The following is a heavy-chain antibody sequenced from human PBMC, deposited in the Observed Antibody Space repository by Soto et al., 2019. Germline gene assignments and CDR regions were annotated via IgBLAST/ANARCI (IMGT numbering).Heavy chain of an antibody. D-gene: IGHD5-18*01. V-gene: IGHV3-15*01. CDR2: IKSKTDGGTT. Sequence: AGGSLRLSCAASGFTFSNAWMSWVRQAPGKGLEWVGRIKSKTDGGTTDYAAPVKGRFTISRDDSKNTLYLQMNSLKTEDTAVYYCTTCGYSYGLRDFDYWGQGTLVTVSS. J-gene: IGHJ4*02. CDR3: TTCGYSYGLRDFDY. CDR1: GFTFSNAW.